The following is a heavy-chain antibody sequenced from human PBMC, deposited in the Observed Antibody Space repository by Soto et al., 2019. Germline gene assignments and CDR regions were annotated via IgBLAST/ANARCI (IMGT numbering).Heavy chain of an antibody. Sequence: GGSLRLSCVGSGFTFDDYAMYWVRQAPGKGLEWVSGISWNSDTTGYADSVKGRFTISRDNGKNSLYLQMNSLRAEDTALYFCAKDTSSSLVYYYYGMDVWGQGTTVTAP. J-gene: IGHJ6*02. V-gene: IGHV3-9*01. CDR2: ISWNSDTT. CDR3: AKDTSSSLVYYYYGMDV. D-gene: IGHD6-13*01. CDR1: GFTFDDYA.